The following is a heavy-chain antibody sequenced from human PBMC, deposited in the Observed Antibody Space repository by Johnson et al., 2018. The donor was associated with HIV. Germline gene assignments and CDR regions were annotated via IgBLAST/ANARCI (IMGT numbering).Heavy chain of an antibody. CDR1: GFTFSSYG. CDR3: VWYCSGVCSSAFDI. CDR2: ISYDGSNK. J-gene: IGHJ3*02. V-gene: IGHV3-30*03. Sequence: QVQLVESGGGLVQPGGSLRLSCAASGFTFSSYGMHWVRQAPGKGLEWVAVISYDGSNKYYADSVKGRFTISRDNSKNTLYLQMNSLRAEDTAVYYCVWYCSGVCSSAFDIWGQGTMVTVSS. D-gene: IGHD2-15*01.